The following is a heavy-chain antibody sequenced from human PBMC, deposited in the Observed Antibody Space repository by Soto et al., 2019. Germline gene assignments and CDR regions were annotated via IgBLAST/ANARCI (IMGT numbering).Heavy chain of an antibody. D-gene: IGHD3-22*01. CDR2: IYSGGST. CDR3: ATRPLLPGAP. V-gene: IGHV3-53*01. Sequence: EVQLVESGGGLIQPGGSLRLSCAASGFTFSSNDMNWVRQAPGKGLEWVSLIYSGGSTYYADSVKGRFTISRHNSKNTLYLQMSSLRAEDTALYYCATRPLLPGAPWGQGTMVTVSS. CDR1: GFTFSSND. J-gene: IGHJ3*01.